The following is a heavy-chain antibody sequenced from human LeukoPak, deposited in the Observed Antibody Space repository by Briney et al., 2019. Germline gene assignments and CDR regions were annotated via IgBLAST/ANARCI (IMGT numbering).Heavy chain of an antibody. J-gene: IGHJ4*02. D-gene: IGHD1-26*01. V-gene: IGHV1-24*01. CDR1: GYTLTELS. CDR3: ATVLGGSYYGGFDY. CDR2: FDPEDGET. Sequence: ASVKVSCKVSGYTLTELSIHWVRQAPGKGLEWMGGFDPEDGETIYAQKFQGRVTMTEDTSTDTAYMELSSLRSEDTAVYYCATVLGGSYYGGFDYWGQGTLVTVSS.